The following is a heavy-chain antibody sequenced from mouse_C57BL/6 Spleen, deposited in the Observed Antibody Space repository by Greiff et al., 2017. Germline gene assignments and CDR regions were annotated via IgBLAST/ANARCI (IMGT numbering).Heavy chain of an antibody. CDR2: ISGGGGNT. Sequence: EVKVVESGGGLVKPGGSLKLSCAASGFTFSSYTMSWVRQTPEKRLEWVATISGGGGNTYYPDSVKGRFTISRDNAKNTLYLQMSSLRSEDTALYYCARQDGYYGDYYAMDYWGQGTSVTVSS. D-gene: IGHD2-3*01. CDR1: GFTFSSYT. CDR3: ARQDGYYGDYYAMDY. V-gene: IGHV5-9*01. J-gene: IGHJ4*01.